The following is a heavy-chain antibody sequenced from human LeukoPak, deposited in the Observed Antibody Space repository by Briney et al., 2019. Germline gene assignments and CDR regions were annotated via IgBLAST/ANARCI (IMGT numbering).Heavy chain of an antibody. CDR3: ASYGGYSYGLAY. Sequence: LVGEINHSGSTNYNPSLKSRVTISVDTSKNQFSLKLSSVTAADTAVYYCASYGGYSYGLAYWGQGTLVTVSS. J-gene: IGHJ4*02. V-gene: IGHV4-34*01. CDR2: INHSGST. D-gene: IGHD5-18*01.